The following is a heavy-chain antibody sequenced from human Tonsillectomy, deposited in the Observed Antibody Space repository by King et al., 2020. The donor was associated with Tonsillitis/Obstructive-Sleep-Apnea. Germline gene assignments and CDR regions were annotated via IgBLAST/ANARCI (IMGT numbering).Heavy chain of an antibody. Sequence: QLVQSGAEVKKPGSSVKVSCKASGGTFSSYAISWVRQAPGQGLEWMGGIIPIFGTANYAQKFQGRVTITADESTRPAYMELSSLRSEDTAVCYCAKTRLGYCSSTSCFAGWYFDLWGRGTLVTVSS. V-gene: IGHV1-69*12. CDR1: GGTFSSYA. J-gene: IGHJ2*01. CDR2: IIPIFGTA. CDR3: AKTRLGYCSSTSCFAGWYFDL. D-gene: IGHD2-2*01.